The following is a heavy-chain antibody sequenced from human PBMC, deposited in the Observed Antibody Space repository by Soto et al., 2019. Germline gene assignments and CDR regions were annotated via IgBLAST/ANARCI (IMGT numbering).Heavy chain of an antibody. CDR1: GFSLSTTPVG. J-gene: IGHJ4*02. CDR2: IYWDADR. V-gene: IGHV2-5*02. Sequence: QITLKESGPTLVKPTQTLTLTCTLSGFSLSTTPVGVAWIRQPPGKALEWLALIYWDADRRYIPSLKNRLTITKDTYGGQVVLTMTNMEPVDTATYYCAHVPQIDVIGYYFDYWGPGILVTVSS. CDR3: AHVPQIDVIGYYFDY. D-gene: IGHD3-16*02.